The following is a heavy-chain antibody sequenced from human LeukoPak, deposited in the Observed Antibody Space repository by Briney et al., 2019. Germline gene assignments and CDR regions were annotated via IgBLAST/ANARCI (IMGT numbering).Heavy chain of an antibody. Sequence: PGGSLRLSCAASGFTFSNYWMHWVREAPGKGLVWVSRIYDDVSSTYYADSVKGRFTISRDDAKNTLYLQMNSLRAEDTAVYYCARGKDYYDRRYGGKLGFDYWGQGTLVAVSS. CDR2: IYDDVSST. CDR3: ARGKDYYDRRYGGKLGFDY. D-gene: IGHD3-22*01. J-gene: IGHJ4*02. CDR1: GFTFSNYW. V-gene: IGHV3-74*01.